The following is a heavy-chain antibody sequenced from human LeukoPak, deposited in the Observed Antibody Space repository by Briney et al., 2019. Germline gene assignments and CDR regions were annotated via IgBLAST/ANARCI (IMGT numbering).Heavy chain of an antibody. Sequence: SVKVSCKASGGTFSSYAISWVRQAPGQGLEWMGGIIPIFGTANYAQKFQGRVTITADESTSTAYMELSSLRSEDTAVYYCATCGGDCYSSTQFDYWGQGTLVTVSS. D-gene: IGHD2-21*02. CDR3: ATCGGDCYSSTQFDY. J-gene: IGHJ4*02. CDR2: IIPIFGTA. V-gene: IGHV1-69*01. CDR1: GGTFSSYA.